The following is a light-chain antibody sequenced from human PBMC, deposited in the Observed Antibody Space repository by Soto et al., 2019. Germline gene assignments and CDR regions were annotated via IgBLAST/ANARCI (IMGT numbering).Light chain of an antibody. V-gene: IGLV2-8*01. CDR3: KSYAGSNTYV. J-gene: IGLJ1*01. Sequence: QSALTQPPSASWSPGQSVTISCTGTKNDIGVYDFVSWYQHHPGKAPRLIIYEVVQRPSGVTDRFSCSKSGNTASLTVSGLQAADEADYFCKSYAGSNTYVFGSGTKVTVL. CDR1: KNDIGVYDF. CDR2: EVV.